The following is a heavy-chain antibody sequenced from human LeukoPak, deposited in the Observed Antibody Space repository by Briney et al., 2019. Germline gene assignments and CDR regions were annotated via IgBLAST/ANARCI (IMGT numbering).Heavy chain of an antibody. CDR1: GFTFSSYA. Sequence: HPGGSLRLSCAASGFTFSSYAMSWVRQAPGKGLEWVSAISGSGGSTHYADSVKGRFTISRDNSKNTLYLQMNSLRAEDTAVYYCAKAPHYDILTGYYPHYYYYYYMDVWGKGTTVTVSS. J-gene: IGHJ6*03. D-gene: IGHD3-9*01. V-gene: IGHV3-23*01. CDR3: AKAPHYDILTGYYPHYYYYYYMDV. CDR2: ISGSGGST.